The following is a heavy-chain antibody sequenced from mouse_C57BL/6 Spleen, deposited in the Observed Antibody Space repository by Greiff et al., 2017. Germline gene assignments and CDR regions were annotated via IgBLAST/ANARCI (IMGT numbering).Heavy chain of an antibody. CDR3: ARHLAQLSLYYFDY. D-gene: IGHD1-3*01. J-gene: IGHJ2*01. CDR2: ISSGGSYT. CDR1: GFTFSSYG. V-gene: IGHV5-6*01. Sequence: EVMLVESGGDLVKPGGSLKLSCAASGFTFSSYGMSWVRQTPDKRLEWVATISSGGSYTYYPDSVKGRFTISRDNAKNTLYLQMRRLKSEDTAMYYCARHLAQLSLYYFDYWGQGTTLTVSS.